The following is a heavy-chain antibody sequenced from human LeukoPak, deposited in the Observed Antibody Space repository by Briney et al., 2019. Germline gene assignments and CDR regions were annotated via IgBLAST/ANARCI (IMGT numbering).Heavy chain of an antibody. V-gene: IGHV1-69*04. CDR3: ARGPYYDSSGYYFDY. J-gene: IGHJ4*02. CDR2: IIPIFGIA. CDR1: GGTFSSYA. Sequence: SVKVSCKASGGTFSSYAISWVRQAPGQGLEWMGRIIPIFGIANYVQKFQGRVTITADKSTSTAYMELSSLRSEDTAVYYCARGPYYDSSGYYFDYWGQGTLVTVSS. D-gene: IGHD3-22*01.